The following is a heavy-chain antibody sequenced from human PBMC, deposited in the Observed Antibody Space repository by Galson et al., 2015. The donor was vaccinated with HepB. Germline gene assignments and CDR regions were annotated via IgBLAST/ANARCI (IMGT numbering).Heavy chain of an antibody. CDR2: VNADNRDT. D-gene: IGHD2-2*02. CDR1: GYTFSKYG. CDR3: ARQILIPPAAILDVSFDA. V-gene: IGHV1-18*01. Sequence: SVKVSCKASGYTFSKYGLSWVRQAPGQGLEWMGWVNADNRDTHYLQKFQGRITMTTDSSTSTAYMELRSLRSDDTAVYYCARQILIPPAAILDVSFDAWGQGTLVTVSS. J-gene: IGHJ5*02.